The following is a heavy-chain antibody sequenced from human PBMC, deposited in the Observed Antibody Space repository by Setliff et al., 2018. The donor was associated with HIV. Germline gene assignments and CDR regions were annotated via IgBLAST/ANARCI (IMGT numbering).Heavy chain of an antibody. CDR2: IYTSGST. J-gene: IGHJ2*01. CDR3: ARAKSNWYFDL. V-gene: IGHV4-61*02. Sequence: SGTLSLTCTVSGDSISGGSSYWSWIRQPAGKGLEWIGRIYTSGSTNYNPSLKSRVTMSVDTSKNQFSLKLSSVTAADTAVYYCARAKSNWYFDLWGRGTLVTVSS. CDR1: GDSISGGSSY.